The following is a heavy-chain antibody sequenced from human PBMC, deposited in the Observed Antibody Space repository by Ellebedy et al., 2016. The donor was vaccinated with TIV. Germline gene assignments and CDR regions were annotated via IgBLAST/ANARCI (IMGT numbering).Heavy chain of an antibody. CDR2: IGGLDSAT. D-gene: IGHD4-11*01. J-gene: IGHJ4*02. CDR3: VRASTTVPNLLDY. CDR1: GLTFSVYA. V-gene: IGHV3-23*05. Sequence: GESLKISXAASGLTFSVYAMTWVRQAPGKGLEWISAIGGLDSATHYADSVKGRFTISRDNAKNTLYLHMNSLRAEDTAVYYCVRASTTVPNLLDYWGQGTLVTVSS.